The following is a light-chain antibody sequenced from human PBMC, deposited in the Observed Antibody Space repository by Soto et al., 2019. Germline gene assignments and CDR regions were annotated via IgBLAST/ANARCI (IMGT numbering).Light chain of an antibody. J-gene: IGKJ1*01. CDR3: QQYNNWPPKT. CDR1: QAVFRN. Sequence: IVLTQSPGTLSLSPGERATLSCRASQAVFRNQLAWYQHKPGQAPRLLIYGASTRATGIPARFSGSGSGTEFTLTISSLQSEDSAVYYCQQYNNWPPKTFGQGTKVDIK. CDR2: GAS. V-gene: IGKV3-15*01.